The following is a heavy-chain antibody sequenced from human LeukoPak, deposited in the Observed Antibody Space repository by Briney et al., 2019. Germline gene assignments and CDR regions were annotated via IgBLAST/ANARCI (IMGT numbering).Heavy chain of an antibody. CDR3: AFWLQTNYYYYVMDV. CDR2: ISSTSSII. V-gene: IGHV3-48*02. CDR1: GFTFSSYW. D-gene: IGHD5-24*01. J-gene: IGHJ6*01. Sequence: PGGSLRLSCAASGFTFSSYWMSWVRQAPGKGLEWVSYISSTSSIIHYADSVKGRFTISRDNAKNSLYLQMNSLRDEDTAVYYCAFWLQTNYYYYVMDVWGQGTTVTVSS.